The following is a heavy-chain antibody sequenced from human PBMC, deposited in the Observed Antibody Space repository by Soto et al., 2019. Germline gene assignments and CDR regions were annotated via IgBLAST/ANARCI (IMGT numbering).Heavy chain of an antibody. CDR2: ITTSGDRS. J-gene: IGHJ4*02. CDR1: GFNFSSYA. CDR3: ARGLEAGYYFAY. Sequence: EVQLLESGGRLIQPGGSLILSCAASGFNFSSYAMSWIRQAPGKGPEWVAGITTSGDRSGYADSVKGRFTVSRDNSQNTMYLQLNSLRGDDTAIYYCARGLEAGYYFAYWGQGTLVTVSS. V-gene: IGHV3-23*01. D-gene: IGHD3-22*01.